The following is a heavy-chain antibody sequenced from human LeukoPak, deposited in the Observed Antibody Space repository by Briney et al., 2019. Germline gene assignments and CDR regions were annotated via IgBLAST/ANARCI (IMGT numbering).Heavy chain of an antibody. CDR2: ISAYNGNT. Sequence: ASVKVSCKASGYTFTSYGISWVRQAPGQGLEWMGWISAYNGNTNYAQKLQGRVTMTTDTSTSTAYMELRSLRSDDTAVYYCARVGDIVVVPAAPHGFDPWGQGTLVTVSS. J-gene: IGHJ5*02. V-gene: IGHV1-18*04. CDR1: GYTFTSYG. CDR3: ARVGDIVVVPAAPHGFDP. D-gene: IGHD2-2*01.